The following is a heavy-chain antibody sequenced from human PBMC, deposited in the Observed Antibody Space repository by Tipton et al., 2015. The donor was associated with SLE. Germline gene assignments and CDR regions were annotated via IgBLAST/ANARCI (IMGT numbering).Heavy chain of an antibody. J-gene: IGHJ2*01. CDR2: IYYSGST. V-gene: IGHV4-39*07. CDR1: GGSISSGGYY. Sequence: TLSLTCTGSGGSISSGGYYWSWIRQPPGKGLEWIGSIYYSGSTYYNPSLKSRVTISVDTSKNQFSLKLSSVTAADTAVYYCARHEVAVAGKGDWYFDLWGRGTLVTVSS. D-gene: IGHD6-19*01. CDR3: ARHEVAVAGKGDWYFDL.